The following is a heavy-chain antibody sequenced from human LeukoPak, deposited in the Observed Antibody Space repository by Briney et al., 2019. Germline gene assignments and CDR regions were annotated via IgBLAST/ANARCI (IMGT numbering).Heavy chain of an antibody. Sequence: SETLSLTCTVFGGSISSYYWSWIRQPPGKGLEWIGFIYYSGSTHYKPSLKSRGTISVDTSKNQYSLKLSSVTAADTAVYYCAREGPVYYDSSGYYLGTSMDVWGKGTTVTVSS. D-gene: IGHD3-22*01. V-gene: IGHV4-59*01. J-gene: IGHJ6*03. CDR2: IYYSGST. CDR3: AREGPVYYDSSGYYLGTSMDV. CDR1: GGSISSYY.